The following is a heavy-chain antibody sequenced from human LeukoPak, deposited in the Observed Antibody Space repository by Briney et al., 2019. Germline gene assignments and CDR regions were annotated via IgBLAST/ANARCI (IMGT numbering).Heavy chain of an antibody. V-gene: IGHV3-23*01. CDR3: VKDRCDRTTCPEV. Sequence: GGSLRLSWVVSGFTFTNYVMTWVRQAPGKGLEWVSAISSAGSATSYADSVKGRFTISRDNSKNTLHLQMSSLRAEDTALYYCVKDRCDRTTCPEVWGQGTLVTVSS. CDR1: GFTFTNYV. J-gene: IGHJ4*02. D-gene: IGHD2-2*01. CDR2: ISSAGSAT.